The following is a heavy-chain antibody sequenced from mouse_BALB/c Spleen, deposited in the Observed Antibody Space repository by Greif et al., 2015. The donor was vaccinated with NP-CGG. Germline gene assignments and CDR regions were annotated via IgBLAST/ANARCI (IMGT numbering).Heavy chain of an antibody. V-gene: IGHV14-3*02. D-gene: IGHD1-1*01. Sequence: VQLQQSGAELVKPGASVKLSCTASGFNIKDTYMRWVKQRPEQGLEWIGRIDPANGNTKYDPKFQGKATITADTSSNTAYLQLSSLTSEDTAVYYCAPYYYGSSVFAYWGQGTLVTVSA. J-gene: IGHJ3*01. CDR2: IDPANGNT. CDR3: APYYYGSSVFAY. CDR1: GFNIKDTY.